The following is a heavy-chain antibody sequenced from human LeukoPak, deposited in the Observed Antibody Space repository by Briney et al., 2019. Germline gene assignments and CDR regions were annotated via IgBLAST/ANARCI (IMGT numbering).Heavy chain of an antibody. J-gene: IGHJ4*02. V-gene: IGHV4-39*07. CDR2: IYYSGST. Sequence: SETLSLTCTVSGGSISSSSYYWGWIRQPPGKGLEWIGSIYYSGSTYYNPSLKSRVTISVDTSKNQFSLKLSSVTAADTAVYYCARDHPTAYYDSSGSGFGWGQGTLVTVSS. CDR3: ARDHPTAYYDSSGSGFG. CDR1: GGSISSSSYY. D-gene: IGHD3-22*01.